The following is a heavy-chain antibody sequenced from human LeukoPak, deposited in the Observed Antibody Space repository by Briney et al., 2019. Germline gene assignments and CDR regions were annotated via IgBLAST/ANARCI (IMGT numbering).Heavy chain of an antibody. D-gene: IGHD2-15*01. CDR1: GYSISSGYY. J-gene: IGHJ4*02. Sequence: SETLSLTCTVSGYSISSGYYWGWIRQPPGKGLEWIGSIYHSGSTNYNPSLKSRVTISVDTSKNQVALKLSSVTAADTAVYFCASSKRGGGSGYWGQGTLVTVSS. CDR2: IYHSGST. V-gene: IGHV4-38-2*02. CDR3: ASSKRGGGSGY.